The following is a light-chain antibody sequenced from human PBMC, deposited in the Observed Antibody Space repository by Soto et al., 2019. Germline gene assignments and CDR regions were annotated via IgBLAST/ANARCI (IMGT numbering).Light chain of an antibody. CDR2: GAS. J-gene: IGKJ2*01. V-gene: IGKV3-20*01. CDR3: QQYDSSPYT. CDR1: QSVNSIY. Sequence: EIVLTQSPGTLSLSPGERATLSCRASQSVNSIYLAWYQQKPGQAPRLLIYGASSRETGIPDTFSGSGSGTDFPLTISRLEPEDFAVYYCQQYDSSPYTFGQGTKLEIK.